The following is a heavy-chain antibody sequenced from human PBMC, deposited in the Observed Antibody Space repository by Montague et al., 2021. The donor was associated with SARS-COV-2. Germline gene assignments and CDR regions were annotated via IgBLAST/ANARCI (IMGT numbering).Heavy chain of an antibody. CDR2: IYYSGST. Sequence: SETLSLTCTVSGGSISSSSYYWGWIRQPPGRGLEWIGSIYYSGSTYYNPSLKSRVTISVDTSKNQFSLKLSSVTAADTAVYYCARDGSLRFEISIGPRYYYYGMDVWGQGTTVTVSS. J-gene: IGHJ6*02. CDR1: GGSISSSSYY. D-gene: IGHD3-3*01. V-gene: IGHV4-39*07. CDR3: ARDGSLRFEISIGPRYYYYGMDV.